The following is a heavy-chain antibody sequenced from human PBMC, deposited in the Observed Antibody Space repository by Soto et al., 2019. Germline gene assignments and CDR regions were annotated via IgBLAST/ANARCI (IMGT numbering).Heavy chain of an antibody. CDR2: INAGNGNT. J-gene: IGHJ3*02. V-gene: IGHV1-3*01. D-gene: IGHD2-2*01. CDR3: ARDLQRDCSSTSCSYDAFDI. Sequence: ASVKVSCKASGYTFTSYAMHWVRQAPGQRLEWMGWINAGNGNTKYSQKFQGRVTITGDTSASTAYMELSSLRSEDTAVYYCARDLQRDCSSTSCSYDAFDIWGQGTMVTVSS. CDR1: GYTFTSYA.